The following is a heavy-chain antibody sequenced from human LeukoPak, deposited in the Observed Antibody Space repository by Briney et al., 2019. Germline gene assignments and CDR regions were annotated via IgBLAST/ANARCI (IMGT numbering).Heavy chain of an antibody. CDR3: ARVLGTVVAGPYFDY. CDR2: IYYSGST. CDR1: GGSISSSSYY. Sequence: PSETLSLTCTVSGGSISSSSYYWGWIRQPPGKGLEWIGSIYYSGSTYYNPSLKSRVTISVDTSKNQFSLKLSSVTAADTAVYYCARVLGTVVAGPYFDYWGQGTLVTVSS. J-gene: IGHJ4*02. D-gene: IGHD6-19*01. V-gene: IGHV4-39*07.